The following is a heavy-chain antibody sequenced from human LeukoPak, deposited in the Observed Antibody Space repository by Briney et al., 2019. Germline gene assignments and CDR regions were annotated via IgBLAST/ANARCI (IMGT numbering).Heavy chain of an antibody. CDR2: IRQDGSEK. D-gene: IGHD2-21*02. V-gene: IGHV3-7*01. CDR1: GFTFSSHC. Sequence: GGSLRLSCAASGFTFSSHCMNWARQAPGKGLEWVANIRQDGSEKYYVDSVKGRFTISRDNAKNSLYLQMNSLRAEDTAVYYCARDYIYCGGDCFVDNWGQGTLVTVSS. J-gene: IGHJ4*02. CDR3: ARDYIYCGGDCFVDN.